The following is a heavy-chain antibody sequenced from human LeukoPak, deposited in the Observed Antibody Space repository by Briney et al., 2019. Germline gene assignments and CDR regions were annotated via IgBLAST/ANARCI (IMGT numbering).Heavy chain of an antibody. D-gene: IGHD4-23*01. V-gene: IGHV4-30-4*08. CDR1: GGSISSGDYY. J-gene: IGHJ4*02. CDR3: ARDLRICYGGNSGIYYFDY. Sequence: PSETLSLTCTVSGGSISSGDYYWSWIRQPPGKGLEWIGYIYYSGSTYYNPSLKSRVTISVDTSKNQFSLKLSSVTAADTAVYYCARDLRICYGGNSGIYYFDYWGQGTLVTVSS. CDR2: IYYSGST.